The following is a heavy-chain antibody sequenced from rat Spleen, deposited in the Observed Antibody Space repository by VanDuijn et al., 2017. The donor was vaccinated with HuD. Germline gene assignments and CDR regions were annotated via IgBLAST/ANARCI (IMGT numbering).Heavy chain of an antibody. CDR3: TTGFAY. Sequence: EVQLVESGGGLIQPGRSLKLSCAASGFIFSDYGMAWVRQAPKKGLEWVATINYEGSKTYHRDSVKGRFTISRDNAKSTLYLQMNGLRSEDTATYYCTTGFAYWGQGTLVTVSS. V-gene: IGHV5S10*01. CDR2: INYEGSKT. J-gene: IGHJ3*01. CDR1: GFIFSDYG.